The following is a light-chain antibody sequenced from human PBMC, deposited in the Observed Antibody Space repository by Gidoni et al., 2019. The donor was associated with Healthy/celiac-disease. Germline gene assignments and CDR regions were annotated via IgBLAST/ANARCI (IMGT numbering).Light chain of an antibody. Sequence: DIQMTQSPSTLSASVGDRVTITCRASQSISSWLAWYQQKPGKAPKLLIYKASSLESGVPSRFSGSGSGTEFPLTISSLQPDDFATYYCQQYNSYSYSFXQXTKLXIK. V-gene: IGKV1-5*03. CDR3: QQYNSYSYS. J-gene: IGKJ2*03. CDR2: KAS. CDR1: QSISSW.